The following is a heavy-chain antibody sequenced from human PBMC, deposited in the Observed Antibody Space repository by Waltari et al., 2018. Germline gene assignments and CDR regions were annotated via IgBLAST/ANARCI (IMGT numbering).Heavy chain of an antibody. Sequence: DVQLVKSGAEGKTPGESLKISCKTSGYTFTNSWIGWVRQVPGEGLEWMGLFNPVNSDSRYSPSFQGQVTISFDNSISTAYLQWNSLKASDTAVYYCARLPAMTGASLDYWGQGTLVTVSS. V-gene: IGHV5-51*01. CDR3: ARLPAMTGASLDY. CDR2: FNPVNSDS. D-gene: IGHD1-26*01. J-gene: IGHJ4*02. CDR1: GYTFTNSW.